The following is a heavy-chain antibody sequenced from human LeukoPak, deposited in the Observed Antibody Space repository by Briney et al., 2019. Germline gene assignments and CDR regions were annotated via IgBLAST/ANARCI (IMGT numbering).Heavy chain of an antibody. CDR3: ARDLGWSSSH. Sequence: GASVEVSCKASGYTFTGHYMNWVRLAPGQGLEWMGWINPTGGTTYAQKLQDRVTMTRDTSINTAYMELSGLRSDDTAVYYCARDLGWSSSHWGQGTLVTVSS. V-gene: IGHV1-2*02. CDR1: GYTFTGHY. CDR2: INPTGGT. D-gene: IGHD6-6*01. J-gene: IGHJ4*02.